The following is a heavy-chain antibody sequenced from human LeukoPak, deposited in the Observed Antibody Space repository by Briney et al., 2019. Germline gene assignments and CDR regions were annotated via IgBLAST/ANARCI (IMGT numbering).Heavy chain of an antibody. V-gene: IGHV3-20*04. Sequence: RPGGSLRLSCAASGFTFDDYGMSWVRQAPGKGLEWVSGINWNGGSTGYADSVKGRFTISRDDIKNSLYLQMNTLRTEDTALYYCAKDDGAYNYGSGIDYWGQGTLVTVSS. CDR1: GFTFDDYG. J-gene: IGHJ4*02. D-gene: IGHD3-10*01. CDR3: AKDDGAYNYGSGIDY. CDR2: INWNGGST.